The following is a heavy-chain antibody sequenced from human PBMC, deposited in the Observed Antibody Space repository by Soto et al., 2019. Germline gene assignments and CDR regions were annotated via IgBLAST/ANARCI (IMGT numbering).Heavy chain of an antibody. CDR1: GYTFISYG. J-gene: IGHJ4*02. CDR3: ARDLEGMAVTGGYVVDY. D-gene: IGHD6-19*01. V-gene: IGHV1-18*01. CDR2: VSAYNGNT. Sequence: ASVKVSCKASGYTFISYGISWVRQAPGQGLEWMGWVSAYNGNTNYAQKFQGRVTMTTDTATHTAYMELSSLRSDDTAVYYCARDLEGMAVTGGYVVDYWGQGTLVTGS.